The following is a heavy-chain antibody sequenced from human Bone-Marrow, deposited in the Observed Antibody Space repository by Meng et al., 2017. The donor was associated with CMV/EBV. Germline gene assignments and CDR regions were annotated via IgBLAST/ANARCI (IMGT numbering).Heavy chain of an antibody. CDR1: GGSFSGYY. V-gene: IGHV4-34*01. CDR2: INHSGGT. J-gene: IGHJ4*02. CDR3: ARDRSYGAGFDY. D-gene: IGHD5-18*01. Sequence: SETLSLTCAVYGGSFSGYYWSWIRQSPGKGLEWIGEINHSGGTNYNSSLKSRVTMSVDTSKNQFSLKVSSMTAEDTAVYYCARDRSYGAGFDYWGQGTLVTVSS.